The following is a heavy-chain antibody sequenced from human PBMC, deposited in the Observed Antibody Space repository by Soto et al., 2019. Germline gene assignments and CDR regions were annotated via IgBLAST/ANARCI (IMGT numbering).Heavy chain of an antibody. CDR1: GDTFKNCV. CDR2: IIPLFGTT. V-gene: IGHV1-69*01. CDR3: AAELGFGKLSVV. Sequence: QVQVVQSGVEVRRPGSSVKVSCKASGDTFKNCVISWVRQARGQGIEWMGGIIPLFGTTDFAQRFQGRLTITTDESTTTAYMELSRLRSEDTATYYCAAELGFGKLSVVRGQGTTVIVSS. J-gene: IGHJ6*02. D-gene: IGHD3-10*01.